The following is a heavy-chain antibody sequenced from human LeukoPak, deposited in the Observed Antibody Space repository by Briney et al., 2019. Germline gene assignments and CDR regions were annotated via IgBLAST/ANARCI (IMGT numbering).Heavy chain of an antibody. CDR3: AREKGYSYGPYFDY. D-gene: IGHD5-18*01. Sequence: PGGSLRLSCAASGFTFSSYWMSWVRQAPGKGPEWVANIKQDGSEKYYVDSVKGRFTISRDNAKNSLYLQMNSLRAEDTAVYYCAREKGYSYGPYFDYWGQGTLVTVSS. CDR1: GFTFSSYW. CDR2: IKQDGSEK. J-gene: IGHJ4*02. V-gene: IGHV3-7*01.